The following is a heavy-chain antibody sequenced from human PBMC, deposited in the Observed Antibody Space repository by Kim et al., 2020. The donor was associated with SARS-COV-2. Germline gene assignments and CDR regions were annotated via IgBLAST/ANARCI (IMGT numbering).Heavy chain of an antibody. J-gene: IGHJ4*02. D-gene: IGHD3-10*01. Sequence: GGSLRLSCAASGFTFSSYSMHWVRQAPGKGLEWVSAISSSSYIYYEDSVKGRFTISRDNAKNSLYLQMDSLRAEDTAVYYCARFGKIPHVDYWGPGTLVTASS. V-gene: IGHV3-21*01. CDR1: GFTFSSYS. CDR3: ARFGKIPHVDY. CDR2: ISSSSYI.